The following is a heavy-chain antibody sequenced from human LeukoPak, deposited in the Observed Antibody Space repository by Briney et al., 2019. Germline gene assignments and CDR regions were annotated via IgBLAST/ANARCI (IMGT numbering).Heavy chain of an antibody. D-gene: IGHD3-10*01. V-gene: IGHV3-9*03. CDR1: GFSFSSYG. Sequence: GGSLRLSCAASGFSFSSYGMHWVRQAPGKGLEWVSGICWNSGSIGYADSVKGRFTISRDNAKNSLYLQMNSLRAEDMALYYCAKDIRGVFGGAFDIWGQGTMVTVSS. CDR3: AKDIRGVFGGAFDI. CDR2: ICWNSGSI. J-gene: IGHJ3*02.